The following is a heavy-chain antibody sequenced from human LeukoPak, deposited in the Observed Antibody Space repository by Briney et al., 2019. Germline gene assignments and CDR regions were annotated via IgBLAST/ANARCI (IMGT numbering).Heavy chain of an antibody. CDR2: INTSTGNP. Sequence: VASVKVSCKASGYTFTSYAMNWVRQAPGQGLEWMGWINTSTGNPTYAQGFTGRFVFSLDTSVSTAYLQISSLKAEDTAVYYCARDQVGAASPPIYYYYGMDVWGQGTTVTVSS. V-gene: IGHV7-4-1*02. D-gene: IGHD2-15*01. J-gene: IGHJ6*02. CDR3: ARDQVGAASPPIYYYYGMDV. CDR1: GYTFTSYA.